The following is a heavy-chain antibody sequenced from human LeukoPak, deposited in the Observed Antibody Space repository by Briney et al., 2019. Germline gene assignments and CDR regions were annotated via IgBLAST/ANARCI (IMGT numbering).Heavy chain of an antibody. V-gene: IGHV1-69*04. D-gene: IGHD6-19*01. CDR3: ARSQAVAGTHPYYFDY. J-gene: IGHJ4*02. CDR1: GGTFSSYA. CDR2: IIPIFGIA. Sequence: SVKVSGKASGGTFSSYAISWVRQAPGQGLEWMGRIIPIFGIANYAQKFQGRVTITADKSTSTAYMELSSLRSEDTAVYYCARSQAVAGTHPYYFDYWGQGTLVTVSS.